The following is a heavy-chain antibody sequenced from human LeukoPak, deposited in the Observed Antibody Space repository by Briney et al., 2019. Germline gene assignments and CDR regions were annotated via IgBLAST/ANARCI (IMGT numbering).Heavy chain of an antibody. CDR2: ISSSSSYI. CDR3: ARDVGPFGELLFPFDY. V-gene: IGHV3-21*01. Sequence: GGSLRLSCAASGFTFSSYSMNWVRQAPGKGLEWVSSISSSSSYIYYADSVKGRFTISRDNAKNSLYLQMNSLKAEDTAVYYCARDVGPFGELLFPFDYWGQGTLVTVSS. D-gene: IGHD3-10*01. CDR1: GFTFSSYS. J-gene: IGHJ4*02.